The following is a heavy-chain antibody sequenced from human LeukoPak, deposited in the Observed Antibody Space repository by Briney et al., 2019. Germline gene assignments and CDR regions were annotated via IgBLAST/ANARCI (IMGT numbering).Heavy chain of an antibody. J-gene: IGHJ4*02. CDR1: GYTFTSYA. D-gene: IGHD6-19*01. CDR3: ARGRGAGDY. Sequence: ASVKVSCKASGYTFTSYAMHWVRQAPGQRLEWMGWINAGNGNTKYSQKFQGRVTIARDTSANTACMELSNLRSEDTAVYYCARGRGAGDYWGQGTLVTVSS. CDR2: INAGNGNT. V-gene: IGHV1-3*01.